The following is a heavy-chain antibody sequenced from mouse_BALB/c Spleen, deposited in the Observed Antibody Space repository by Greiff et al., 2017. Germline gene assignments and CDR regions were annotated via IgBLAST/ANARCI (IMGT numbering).Heavy chain of an antibody. CDR2: ISSVGSYT. D-gene: IGHD3-1*01. CDR3: TRDPGSWAGLAWFAY. Sequence: EVQVVESGGGLVKPGGSLKLSCAASGFTFSSYTMSWVRQTPEKRLEWVATISSVGSYTYYPDSVKGRFTISRDNAKNTLYLQMSSLKSEDTAMYYGTRDPGSWAGLAWFAYWGQGTLVTVSA. V-gene: IGHV5-6-4*01. CDR1: GFTFSSYT. J-gene: IGHJ3*01.